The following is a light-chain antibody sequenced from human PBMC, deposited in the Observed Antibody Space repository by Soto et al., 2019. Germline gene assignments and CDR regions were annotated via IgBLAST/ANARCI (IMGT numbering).Light chain of an antibody. J-gene: IGKJ4*01. V-gene: IGKV3-15*01. CDR1: QSVSTT. CDR3: QQYNDWPLT. Sequence: EIVMTQSPATLSVSPGERATLSCRASQSVSTTLAWYQLKPGQAPRLLIFGASTSATGIPARFSGSGSGTEFTLTISSLQSEDFAVYYCQQYNDWPLTFGGGTKVEIK. CDR2: GAS.